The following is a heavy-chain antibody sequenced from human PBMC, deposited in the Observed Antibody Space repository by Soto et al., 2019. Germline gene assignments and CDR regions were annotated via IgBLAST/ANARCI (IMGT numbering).Heavy chain of an antibody. CDR2: IIPIFGTA. D-gene: IGHD1-7*01. CDR1: GGTFSSYA. V-gene: IGHV1-69*01. Sequence: QVQLVQSGAEVQKPGSSVKVSCKASGGTFSSYAISWVRQAPGQGLEWMGGIIPIFGTANYAQKFQGRVTITADESTSTAYMELSSLRSEDTAVYYCARDIGITGTSIEGYYYGMDVWGQGTTVTVSS. J-gene: IGHJ6*02. CDR3: ARDIGITGTSIEGYYYGMDV.